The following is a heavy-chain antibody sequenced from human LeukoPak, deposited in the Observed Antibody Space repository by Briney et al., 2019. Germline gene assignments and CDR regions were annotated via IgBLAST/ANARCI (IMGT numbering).Heavy chain of an antibody. CDR2: IYTSGST. Sequence: SETLSLTCTVSGGSISSYYWSWIRQPAGKGLEWIGRIYTSGSTNYNPSLKSRVTMSVDTSKNQFSLKLSSVTAADTAVYYCARANYYDSSGSYYFDYWGQGTLVTVSS. J-gene: IGHJ4*02. V-gene: IGHV4-4*07. CDR1: GGSISSYY. D-gene: IGHD3-22*01. CDR3: ARANYYDSSGSYYFDY.